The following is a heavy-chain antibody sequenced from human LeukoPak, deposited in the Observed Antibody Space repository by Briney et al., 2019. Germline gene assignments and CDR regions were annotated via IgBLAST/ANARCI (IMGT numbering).Heavy chain of an antibody. CDR3: AREGFSSSWGDWYFDL. CDR1: GFTFSSYA. J-gene: IGHJ2*01. D-gene: IGHD6-13*01. V-gene: IGHV3-64*01. Sequence: GRSLRLSCAASGFTFSSYAMHWVRQAPGKGLEYVSAISSNGGSTYYANSVKGRFTISRDNSKNTLYLQMGSLRAEDMAVYYCAREGFSSSWGDWYFDLWGRGTLVTVSS. CDR2: ISSNGGST.